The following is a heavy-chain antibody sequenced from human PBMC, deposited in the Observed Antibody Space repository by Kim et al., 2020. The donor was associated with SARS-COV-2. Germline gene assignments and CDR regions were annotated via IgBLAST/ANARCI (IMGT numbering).Heavy chain of an antibody. CDR1: GYTFTGYH. CDR2: INPSDGST. V-gene: IGHV1-46*01. Sequence: ASVKVSCEASGYTFTGYHMHWVRQAHGQGLEWMGQINPSDGSTRYEQKFQGRFTMTRDTSTSTVYMELTGLTSEDTAVYYCARDSTEWAIDYWGQGTLVTVSS. J-gene: IGHJ4*02. D-gene: IGHD1-26*01. CDR3: ARDSTEWAIDY.